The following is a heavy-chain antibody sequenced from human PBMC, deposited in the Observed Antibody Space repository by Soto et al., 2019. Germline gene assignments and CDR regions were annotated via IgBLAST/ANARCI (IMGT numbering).Heavy chain of an antibody. CDR1: GYTSMNYG. V-gene: IGHV1-18*01. D-gene: IGHD6-13*01. CDR3: ARDRYSKQQQADWFDP. Sequence: ASVKVSCKASGYTSMNYGVSWVRQAPGQGLEWMGWSSPYNGHAIYAQSVQGRVTVTTDTSTSTAYMELRSLTSDDTAVYYCARDRYSKQQQADWFDPWGQGTLVTVSS. J-gene: IGHJ5*02. CDR2: SSPYNGHA.